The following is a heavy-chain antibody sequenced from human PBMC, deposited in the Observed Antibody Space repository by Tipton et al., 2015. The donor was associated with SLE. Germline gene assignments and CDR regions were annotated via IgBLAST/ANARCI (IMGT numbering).Heavy chain of an antibody. J-gene: IGHJ4*02. V-gene: IGHV1-46*01. CDR3: ARSMAFDY. CDR1: GYTLTSNY. Sequence: QVQLVQSGAEVKKPGASVKVSCKASGYTLTSNYVQWVRQAPGQGLEWMGLLKPSDGKTTYAQKFQGRVTLTRDTSTSTVYMEVSGLRSDDTAVYYCARSMAFDYWGQGTLVTVST. D-gene: IGHD2-8*01. CDR2: LKPSDGKT.